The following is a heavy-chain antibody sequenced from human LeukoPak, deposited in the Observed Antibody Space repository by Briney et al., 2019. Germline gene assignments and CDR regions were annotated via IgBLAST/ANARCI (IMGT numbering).Heavy chain of an antibody. D-gene: IGHD2-2*01. CDR3: ARRYCSSTSCYATGPFDY. J-gene: IGHJ4*02. CDR2: INHSGST. CDR1: GGSFSGYY. V-gene: IGHV4-34*01. Sequence: SETLSLTCAVYGGSFSGYYWSWIRQPPGKGLEWIGEINHSGSTNYNPSLKSQVTISVDTSKNQFSLKLSSVTAADTAVYYCARRYCSSTSCYATGPFDYWGQGTLVTVSS.